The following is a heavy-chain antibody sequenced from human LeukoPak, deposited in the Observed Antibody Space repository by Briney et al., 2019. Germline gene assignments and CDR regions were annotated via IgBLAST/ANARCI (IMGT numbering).Heavy chain of an antibody. CDR3: ARRSTMDYYFDY. CDR1: GGSFSNHH. J-gene: IGHJ4*02. Sequence: SETLSLTCAVYGGSFSNHHWSWIRQTPGKGLEWIGEIYQSGTTNYSPSLKSRVTISLDMSKNQFSLKLSSVTAADTAVYYCARRSTMDYYFDYWGQGTLVTVSS. V-gene: IGHV4-34*01. CDR2: IYQSGTT. D-gene: IGHD3-10*01.